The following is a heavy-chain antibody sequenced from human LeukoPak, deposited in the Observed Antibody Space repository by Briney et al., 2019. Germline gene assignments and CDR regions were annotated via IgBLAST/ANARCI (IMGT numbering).Heavy chain of an antibody. CDR1: GFTFSNYE. J-gene: IGHJ4*02. CDR3: AREGVTAPGDY. V-gene: IGHV3-48*03. Sequence: PGGSLRLSCAASGFTFSNYEMNWVRQAPGKGLEWVSYIRSSGSTIYYADSVKGRFTISRDNAKNSLYLQMNSLRAEDTAVYYCAREGVTAPGDYLGQGTLVTVSS. CDR2: IRSSGSTI. D-gene: IGHD2-21*02.